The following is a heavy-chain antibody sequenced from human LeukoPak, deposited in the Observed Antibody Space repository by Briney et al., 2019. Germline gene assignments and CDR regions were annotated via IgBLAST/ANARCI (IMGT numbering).Heavy chain of an antibody. CDR2: ISYDGSNK. Sequence: PGGSLRLSCAASGFTFSSYAMHWVRQAPGKGLEWVAVISYDGSNKYYADSVMGRFTISRDNSKNTLYLQMNSLRAEDTAVYYCARDRHYYGSGSENWFDPWGQGTLVTVSS. CDR3: ARDRHYYGSGSENWFDP. V-gene: IGHV3-30*01. J-gene: IGHJ5*02. CDR1: GFTFSSYA. D-gene: IGHD3-10*01.